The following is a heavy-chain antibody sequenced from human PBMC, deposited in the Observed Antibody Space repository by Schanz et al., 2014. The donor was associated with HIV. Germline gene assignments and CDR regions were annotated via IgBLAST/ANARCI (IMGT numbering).Heavy chain of an antibody. J-gene: IGHJ4*02. D-gene: IGHD3-3*01. CDR1: GFIFSNYG. CDR3: AKASESIFGVEGLDF. CDR2: SSHDGSVK. Sequence: QVHLVESGGGVVQPGRSLRLSCVGSGFIFSNYGIHWVRQAPGKGLEWVAVSSHDGSVKFYGDSVKGRFTISRDTFKNTVYLQMNSLISEDTAVYYCAKASESIFGVEGLDFWGQGTLVIVSS. V-gene: IGHV3-30*18.